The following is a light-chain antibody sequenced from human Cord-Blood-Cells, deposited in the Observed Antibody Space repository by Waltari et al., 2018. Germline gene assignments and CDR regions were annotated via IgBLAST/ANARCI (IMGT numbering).Light chain of an antibody. V-gene: IGKV1-39*01. CDR3: QQSYSTPWT. CDR1: QSISSY. CDR2: AAS. Sequence: DIQMTQSPSSLPASVGDRVNITCRASQSISSYLNWYQQKPGKAPKLLIYAASSLQSGVPSRFSGSGSGTDFTLTISSLQPEDFATYYCQQSYSTPWTFGQGTKVEIK. J-gene: IGKJ1*01.